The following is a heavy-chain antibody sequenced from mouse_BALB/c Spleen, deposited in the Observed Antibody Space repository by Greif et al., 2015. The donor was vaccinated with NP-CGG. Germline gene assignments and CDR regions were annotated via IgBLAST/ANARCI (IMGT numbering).Heavy chain of an antibody. V-gene: IGHV1S22*01. D-gene: IGHD2-2*01. CDR3: TRSGLRPWCDLAY. J-gene: IGHJ3*01. CDR2: IYPGSGST. Sequence: LQQSGSELVRPGASVKLSCKASGYTFTSYWMHWVKQRHGQGLEWTGNIYPGSGSTNYDEKFKSKGTLTVDTSSSTAYMLLRRLTSDDSAVYYCTRSGLRPWCDLAYWGQETLVTVSA. CDR1: GYTFTSYW.